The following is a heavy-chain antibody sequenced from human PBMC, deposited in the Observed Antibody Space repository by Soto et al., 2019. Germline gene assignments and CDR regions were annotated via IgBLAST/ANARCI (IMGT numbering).Heavy chain of an antibody. J-gene: IGHJ6*02. CDR1: GFTFDDYA. CDR2: ISWNSGSI. D-gene: IGHD2-8*01. CDR3: AKDISNRDYYYGMDV. Sequence: GGSLRLSCAASGFTFDDYAMHWVRQAPGKGLEWVSGISWNSGSIGYADSVKGRFTISRDNAKNSLYLQMNSLRAEDTALYYCAKDISNRDYYYGMDVWGQGTTVTVSS. V-gene: IGHV3-9*01.